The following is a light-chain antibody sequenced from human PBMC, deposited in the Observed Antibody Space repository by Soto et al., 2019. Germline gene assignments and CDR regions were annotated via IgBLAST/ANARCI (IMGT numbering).Light chain of an antibody. Sequence: DIQMTQSPSTLPASVGDRVTITCRASQSIINWLAWYKQKPGTAPKLLIYHASTLESGVTSRFSGSGSGTEFTLTISSLQPDDFATYYCQQYMSYSFGQGTKVDIK. CDR2: HAS. CDR3: QQYMSYS. V-gene: IGKV1-5*01. CDR1: QSIINW. J-gene: IGKJ1*01.